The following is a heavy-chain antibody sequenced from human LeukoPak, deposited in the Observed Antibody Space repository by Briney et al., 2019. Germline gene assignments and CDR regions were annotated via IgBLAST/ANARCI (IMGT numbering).Heavy chain of an antibody. CDR1: GGSISSYY. Sequence: RSSETLSLTCTVSGGSISSYYWGWIRQPPGKGLEWIGSIYYSGSTYYNPSLKSRVTISVDTSKNQFSLKLSSVTAADTAVYYCARQRGPVSYYYYYYMDVWGKGTTVTVSS. CDR2: IYYSGST. D-gene: IGHD3-10*01. V-gene: IGHV4-39*01. J-gene: IGHJ6*03. CDR3: ARQRGPVSYYYYYYMDV.